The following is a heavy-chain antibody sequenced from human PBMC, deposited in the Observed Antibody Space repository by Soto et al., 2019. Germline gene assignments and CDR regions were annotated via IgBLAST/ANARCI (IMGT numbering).Heavy chain of an antibody. J-gene: IGHJ5*02. CDR1: GGSFSGYY. D-gene: IGHD3-16*02. V-gene: IGHV4-34*01. CDR3: ASLYYDYVWGSYRYGNWFDP. CDR2: INHSGST. Sequence: SETLSLTCADKGGSFSGYYWSWIRQPPGKGKEWIGKINHSGSTNYNPALKRRITISIDTSKNQVSLKLGHVTAADTAEYYCASLYYDYVWGSYRYGNWFDPWGQGTLVTVSS.